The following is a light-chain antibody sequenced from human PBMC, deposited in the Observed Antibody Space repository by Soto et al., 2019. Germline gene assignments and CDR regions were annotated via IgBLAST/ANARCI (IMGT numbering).Light chain of an antibody. CDR3: QQYGRSGT. CDR2: ATS. CDR1: QSVSRTY. Sequence: EIVLTQSPGTLSLSPGERSTLSRRASQSVSRTYLAWYQQKPVQAPRLLIYATSSRATGIPDRFSGSGSGTDFTLTISRLEPEDFAVYYCQQYGRSGTFGPGTQVEIK. V-gene: IGKV3-20*01. J-gene: IGKJ1*01.